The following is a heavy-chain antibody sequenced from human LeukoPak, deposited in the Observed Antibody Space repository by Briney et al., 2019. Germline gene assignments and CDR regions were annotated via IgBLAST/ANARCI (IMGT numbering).Heavy chain of an antibody. V-gene: IGHV3-7*01. D-gene: IGHD6-13*01. CDR3: ARVEAHSYSSSWYSYYFDY. CDR1: GFTVSSNY. CDR2: IKQDGSEK. J-gene: IGHJ4*02. Sequence: GGSLRLSCAASGFTVSSNYMSWVRQAPGKGLEWVANIKQDGSEKYYVDSVKGRFTISRDNAKNSLYLQMNSLRAEDTAVYYCARVEAHSYSSSWYSYYFDYWGQGTLVTVSS.